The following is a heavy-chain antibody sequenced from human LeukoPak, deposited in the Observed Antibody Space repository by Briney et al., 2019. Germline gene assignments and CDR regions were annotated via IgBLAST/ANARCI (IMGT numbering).Heavy chain of an antibody. Sequence: PSETLSLTCTVSGGSLSSSSYYWGWIRQPPWKGLEWIGSIYYSGSTYYNPSLKSRVTISVDTSKNQFSLKLSSVTAADTAVYYCARVRRSRFDYWGQGTLVTVSS. CDR2: IYYSGST. J-gene: IGHJ4*02. CDR1: GGSLSSSSYY. CDR3: ARVRRSRFDY. V-gene: IGHV4-39*01. D-gene: IGHD6-6*01.